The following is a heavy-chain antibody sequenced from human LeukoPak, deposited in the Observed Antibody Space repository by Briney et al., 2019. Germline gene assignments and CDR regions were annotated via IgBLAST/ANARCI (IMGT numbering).Heavy chain of an antibody. J-gene: IGHJ4*02. D-gene: IGHD6-13*01. Sequence: SETLSLTCTVSGGSISSSSYYWGWIRQPPGKGLEWIGSIYYSGCTYYNPSLKSRVTISVDTSKNQFSLKLSSVTAADTAVYYCARRKQQLAFDYWGQGTLVTVSS. CDR2: IYYSGCT. V-gene: IGHV4-39*01. CDR3: ARRKQQLAFDY. CDR1: GGSISSSSYY.